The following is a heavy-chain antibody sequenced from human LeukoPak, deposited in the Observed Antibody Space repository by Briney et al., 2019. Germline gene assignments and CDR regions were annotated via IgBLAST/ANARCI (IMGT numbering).Heavy chain of an antibody. J-gene: IGHJ6*02. V-gene: IGHV3-53*01. Sequence: AGGSLRLSCAASGFIVSSNYMSWVRQAPGKGLEWVSVIYSGGSTYYADSVKGRFTISRDNSKNTLYLQMNSLRAEDTAVYYCARDSIIAVAGNSMDVWGQGTTVTVSS. CDR3: ARDSIIAVAGNSMDV. CDR1: GFIVSSNY. CDR2: IYSGGST. D-gene: IGHD6-19*01.